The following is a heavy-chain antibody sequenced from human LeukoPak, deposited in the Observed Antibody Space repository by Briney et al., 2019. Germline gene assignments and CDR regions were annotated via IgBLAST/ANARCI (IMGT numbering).Heavy chain of an antibody. CDR2: INHSGST. J-gene: IGHJ4*02. CDR1: VGSISSGNW. V-gene: IGHV4-4*02. D-gene: IGHD3-22*01. CDR3: ARGPPADYYDRSGFYPCFDY. Sequence: SETLSLTCAVSVGSISSGNWWSWVRQPPGKGLEWIGEINHSGSTNYNPSLKSRVTISVDMSKDQFSLKLGSVTAADTAVYYCARGPPADYYDRSGFYPCFDYWGQGALVTVSS.